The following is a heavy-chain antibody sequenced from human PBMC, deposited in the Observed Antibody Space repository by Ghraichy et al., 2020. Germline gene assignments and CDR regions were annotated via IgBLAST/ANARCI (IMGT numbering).Heavy chain of an antibody. J-gene: IGHJ4*02. Sequence: GGSLRLACAASGFTFSTHGMHWVRQAPGRGLEWVAVIWYDESNKYYADSVKGRFTISRDNSKNTLYLQMNSLRAEDTAVYYCATDPKWNVGYYFDNWGQGTLVTVSA. CDR2: IWYDESNK. D-gene: IGHD1-1*01. CDR1: GFTFSTHG. CDR3: ATDPKWNVGYYFDN. V-gene: IGHV3-33*01.